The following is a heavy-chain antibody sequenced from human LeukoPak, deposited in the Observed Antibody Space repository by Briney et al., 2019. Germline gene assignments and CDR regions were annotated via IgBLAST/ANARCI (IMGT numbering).Heavy chain of an antibody. CDR3: AREGHLYYYYYMDV. J-gene: IGHJ6*03. V-gene: IGHV3-48*01. Sequence: GGSLRLSCAASGFTFSTYSMNWVRQAQGKGLEWVSYISSSSSSIYHADSVKGRFTISRDNAKNSLYLQMNSLRAEDTAVYHCAREGHLYYYYYMDVWGKGTTVTVSS. CDR2: ISSSSSSI. CDR1: GFTFSTYS.